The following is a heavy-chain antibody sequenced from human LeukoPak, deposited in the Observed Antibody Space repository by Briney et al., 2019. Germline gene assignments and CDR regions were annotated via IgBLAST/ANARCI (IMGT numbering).Heavy chain of an antibody. D-gene: IGHD2-2*01. Sequence: GGSLRLSCAASGFTFSSYAMSWVRQAPGKGLEWVSAISGSGGSTYYANSVKGRFTISRDNSKNTLYLQMNSLRAEDTAVYYCAKVGGTSDYYGMDVWGKGTTVTVSS. V-gene: IGHV3-23*01. CDR3: AKVGGTSDYYGMDV. CDR1: GFTFSSYA. CDR2: ISGSGGST. J-gene: IGHJ6*04.